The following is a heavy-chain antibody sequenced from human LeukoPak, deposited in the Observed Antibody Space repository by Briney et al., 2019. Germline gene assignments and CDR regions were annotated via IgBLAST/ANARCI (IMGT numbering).Heavy chain of an antibody. CDR3: ARVDYGDYGFDY. CDR1: GFTFRSYG. CDR2: IYSGGST. J-gene: IGHJ4*02. D-gene: IGHD4-17*01. V-gene: IGHV3-NL1*01. Sequence: GGSLRLSCAASGFTFRSYGMHWVRQAPGKGPEWVSVIYSGGSTYYADSVKGRFTISRDNSKNTLYLQMNSLRAEDTAVYYCARVDYGDYGFDYWGQGTLVTVSS.